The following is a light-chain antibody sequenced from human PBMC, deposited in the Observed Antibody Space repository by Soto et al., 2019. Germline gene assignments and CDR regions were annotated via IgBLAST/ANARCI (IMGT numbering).Light chain of an antibody. Sequence: EIVLTQSPGTLSLSPGERATLSCRASQSVSSTYLVWYQQKVGRAPRLLIYGASVRATGIPDRFSGSGSGTEFTLTISRLEPEDFAVYYCQQRSNWPWTFGQGTKVEIK. CDR1: QSVSSTY. CDR2: GAS. J-gene: IGKJ1*01. CDR3: QQRSNWPWT. V-gene: IGKV3D-20*02.